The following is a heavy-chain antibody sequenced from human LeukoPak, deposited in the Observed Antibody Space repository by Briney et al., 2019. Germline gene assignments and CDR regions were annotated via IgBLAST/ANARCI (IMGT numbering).Heavy chain of an antibody. Sequence: GESLKISCKGSGYSFTSYWIDWVRQMPGKGLEWMGIIYPGDSDTRYSPSFQGQVTISADKSISTAFLQWSSLKASDSAMYYCASLRSYSDAFDIWGQGTMVTVSS. CDR3: ASLRSYSDAFDI. V-gene: IGHV5-51*01. J-gene: IGHJ3*02. CDR1: GYSFTSYW. CDR2: IYPGDSDT. D-gene: IGHD2-21*01.